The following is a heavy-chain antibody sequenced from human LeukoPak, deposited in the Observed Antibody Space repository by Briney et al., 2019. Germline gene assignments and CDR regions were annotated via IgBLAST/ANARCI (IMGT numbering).Heavy chain of an antibody. CDR2: ISSSSSYI. J-gene: IGHJ1*01. CDR1: GFTFSSYS. V-gene: IGHV3-21*01. CDR3: ARGKKDDYVWGSYRYTLREYFQH. D-gene: IGHD3-16*02. Sequence: PGGSLRLSCAASGFTFSSYSMNWVRQAPGKGLEWVSSISSSSSYIYYADSVKGRFTISRDNAKNSLYLQMNSLRAEDTAVYYCARGKKDDYVWGSYRYTLREYFQHWGQGTLVTVSS.